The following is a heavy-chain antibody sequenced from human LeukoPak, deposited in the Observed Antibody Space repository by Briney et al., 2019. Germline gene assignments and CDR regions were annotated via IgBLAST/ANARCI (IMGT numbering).Heavy chain of an antibody. Sequence: GGSLRLSCEASGITFSTNSMNWVRQAPGKGLEWVSYISSSGSTKYYADSVKGRFTISRDNAKNSVYLQMNSLRAEDTAVYYCARGQDYYYYYMDVWGKGTTVIVSS. J-gene: IGHJ6*03. CDR3: ARGQDYYYYYMDV. CDR2: ISSSGSTK. CDR1: GITFSTNS. V-gene: IGHV3-48*01.